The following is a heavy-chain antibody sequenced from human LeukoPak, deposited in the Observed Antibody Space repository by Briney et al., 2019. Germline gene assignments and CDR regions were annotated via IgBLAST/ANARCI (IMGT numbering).Heavy chain of an antibody. D-gene: IGHD3-3*01. V-gene: IGHV3-43*02. CDR3: ARALPYYDFWSGSTCFDY. Sequence: GGSLRLSCAASGFTFDDYAMHWVRQAPGKGLEWVSLISGDGGSTYYADSVKGRFTISRDNAKNSLYLQMNSLRAEDTAVYYCARALPYYDFWSGSTCFDYWGQGTLVTVSS. J-gene: IGHJ4*02. CDR2: ISGDGGST. CDR1: GFTFDDYA.